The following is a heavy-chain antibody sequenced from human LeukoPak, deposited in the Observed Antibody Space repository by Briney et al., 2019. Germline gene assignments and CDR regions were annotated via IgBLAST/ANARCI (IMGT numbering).Heavy chain of an antibody. CDR3: ARSPRARRDGYNYDY. D-gene: IGHD5-24*01. CDR1: GGSISSSSYY. CDR2: IYYSGST. V-gene: IGHV4-39*07. Sequence: PSETLSLTCTVSGGSISSSSYYWGWIRQPPGKGLEWIGSIYYSGSTYYNPSLKSRVTISVDTSKNQFSLKLSSVTAADTAAYYCARSPRARRDGYNYDYWGQGTLVTVSS. J-gene: IGHJ4*02.